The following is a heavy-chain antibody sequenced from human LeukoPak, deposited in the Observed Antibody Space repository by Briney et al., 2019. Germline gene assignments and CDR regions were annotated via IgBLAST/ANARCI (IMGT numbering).Heavy chain of an antibody. CDR1: GYTITYYY. Sequence: ASVKVSCKASGYTITYYYIHWVRQAPGQGLEWMGWINPDSGGTNYAQKFQGRVTMTRDTSISTAYMELSRLRSDDTAVYYCSRDSSHTLTGTYWGQGTLVTVSS. D-gene: IGHD2-2*01. CDR2: INPDSGGT. V-gene: IGHV1-2*02. CDR3: SRDSSHTLTGTY. J-gene: IGHJ4*02.